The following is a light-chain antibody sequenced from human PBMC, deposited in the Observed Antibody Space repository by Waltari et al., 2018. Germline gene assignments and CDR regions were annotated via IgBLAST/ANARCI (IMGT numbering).Light chain of an antibody. CDR2: IDGGGGN. Sequence: QLAVTQSPSASASLGASVKLTCTLSSEHSAYAIAWPQHQPEKGPRFLMKIDGGGGNTKGDGIPDRFSVFSSGAERYLTISSLQYEDEAAYYCQTWDPDTVVFGGGTKLTV. J-gene: IGLJ2*01. V-gene: IGLV4-69*01. CDR3: QTWDPDTVV. CDR1: SEHSAYA.